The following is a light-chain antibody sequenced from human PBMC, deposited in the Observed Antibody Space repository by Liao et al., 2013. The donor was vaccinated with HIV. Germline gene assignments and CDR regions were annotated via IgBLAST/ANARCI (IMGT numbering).Light chain of an antibody. J-gene: IGLJ3*02. Sequence: SYELTQPPSVSVSPGQTASLTCSGDKLGDKYASWYQQKPGQSPVLLIYQDVQRPSGIPERFSGSSSGTTVTLTISGVQAEDEGDYYCQSADIINTPNWVFGGGTKMTVL. CDR2: QDV. CDR3: QSADIINTPNWV. CDR1: KLGDKY. V-gene: IGLV3-25*03.